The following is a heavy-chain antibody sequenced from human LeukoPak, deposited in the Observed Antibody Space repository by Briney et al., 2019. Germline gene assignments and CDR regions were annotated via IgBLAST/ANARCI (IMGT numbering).Heavy chain of an antibody. CDR3: AREDRRNWNPKYP. V-gene: IGHV1-69*04. Sequence: SVKVSCKASGGTFSSYATSWVRQAPGQGLEWMGRIIPILGIANYAQKFQGRVTITADKSTSTAYMELSSLRYEDTAVYYCAREDRRNWNPKYPWGQGTLVTVSS. CDR2: IIPILGIA. CDR1: GGTFSSYA. D-gene: IGHD1-1*01. J-gene: IGHJ5*02.